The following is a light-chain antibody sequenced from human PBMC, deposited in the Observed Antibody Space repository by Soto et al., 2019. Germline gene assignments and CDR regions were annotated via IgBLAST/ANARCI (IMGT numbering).Light chain of an antibody. CDR2: ENN. Sequence: NFMLTQPHSVSESPGKTLSISCTRSSGSIANNYVQWYQQRPGSAPTTVIYENNQRLSGVPDRFSGSKSGNTASLTVSGLQAEDEADYSCASYAGGNNVVFGGGTKLTVL. CDR1: SGSIANNY. J-gene: IGLJ2*01. CDR3: ASYAGGNNVV. V-gene: IGLV6-57*04.